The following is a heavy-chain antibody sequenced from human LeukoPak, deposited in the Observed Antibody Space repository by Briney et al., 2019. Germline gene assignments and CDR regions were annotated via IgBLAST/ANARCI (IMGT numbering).Heavy chain of an antibody. J-gene: IGHJ4*02. D-gene: IGHD1-26*01. CDR1: GFTFSNYW. V-gene: IGHV3-74*01. Sequence: QPGGSLRLSCAASGFTFSNYWLHWVRQVPGKGLVWVSRINKDGSTTNYADFVKGRFTVSRDNAKSTLYLQMNSLRAEDTAVFYCARGLGGSSYYRAFDSWGQGTLVSVSS. CDR3: ARGLGGSSYYRAFDS. CDR2: INKDGSTT.